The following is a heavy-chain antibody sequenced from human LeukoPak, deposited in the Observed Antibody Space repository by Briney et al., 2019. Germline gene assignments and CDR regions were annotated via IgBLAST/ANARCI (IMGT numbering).Heavy chain of an antibody. Sequence: PGGSLRLACAASGFTFSSYTMHWVRQAPGKGLEWVSYVDGSGTTVYYADAVRGRFTISRDNAKNSLYLRMNSLRAEDTAVYYCVRLYDYWGQGTLVTVSS. CDR1: GFTFSSYT. V-gene: IGHV3-48*03. CDR2: VDGSGTTV. CDR3: VRLYDY. J-gene: IGHJ4*02. D-gene: IGHD6-19*01.